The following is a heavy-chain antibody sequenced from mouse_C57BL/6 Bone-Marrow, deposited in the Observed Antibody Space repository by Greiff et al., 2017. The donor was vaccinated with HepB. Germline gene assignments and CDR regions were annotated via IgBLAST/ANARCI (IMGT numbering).Heavy chain of an antibody. V-gene: IGHV1-64*01. J-gene: IGHJ1*03. Sequence: VQLQQPGAELVKPGASVKLSCKASGYTFTSYWMHWVKQRPGQGLEWIGMIHPNSGSTNNNEKFMSKSTLTEDKSSSTVYMQLSSVTSEDSAVYYCASYVYIDVWGTGTTVTVSS. D-gene: IGHD1-1*02. CDR3: ASYVYIDV. CDR2: IHPNSGST. CDR1: GYTFTSYW.